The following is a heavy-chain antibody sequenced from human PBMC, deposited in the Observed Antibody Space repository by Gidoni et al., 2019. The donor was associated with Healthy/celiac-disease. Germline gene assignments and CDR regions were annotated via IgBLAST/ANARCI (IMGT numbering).Heavy chain of an antibody. V-gene: IGHV4-31*03. J-gene: IGHJ4*02. Sequence: QVQLQESGPGLVKPSQTLSLPCNVSGGSISSGTYYWSVIRQHPGKGLEWIGYMYYSGSTYYNPSLKSRFTISLDTSKNQFSLKLNSLTAADTAVYYCARDGGGNLDYWGQGTLVTVSS. CDR2: MYYSGST. D-gene: IGHD2-15*01. CDR1: GGSISSGTYY. CDR3: ARDGGGNLDY.